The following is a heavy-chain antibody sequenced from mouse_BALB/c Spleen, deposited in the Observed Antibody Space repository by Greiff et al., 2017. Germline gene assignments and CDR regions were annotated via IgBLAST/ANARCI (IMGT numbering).Heavy chain of an antibody. D-gene: IGHD2-10*02. J-gene: IGHJ4*01. V-gene: IGHV1S137*01. CDR1: GYTFTDYA. CDR3: ARESYGNYVDYAMDY. CDR2: ISTYYGDA. Sequence: VKLMESGAELVRPGVSVKISCKGSGYTFTDYAMHWVKQSHAKSLEWIGVISTYYGDASYNQKFKGKATMTVDKSSSTAYMELARLTSEDSAIYYCARESYGNYVDYAMDYWGQGTSVTVSS.